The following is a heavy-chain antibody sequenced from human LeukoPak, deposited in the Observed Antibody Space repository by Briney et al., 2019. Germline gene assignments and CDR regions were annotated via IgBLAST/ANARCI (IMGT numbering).Heavy chain of an antibody. J-gene: IGHJ5*02. CDR2: IYYSGNT. CDR1: GGSIRRYY. V-gene: IGHV4-59*01. D-gene: IGHD3-22*01. Sequence: PSETLSLTCTVPGGSIRRYYWSWIRQPPGKGLEWIGHIYYSGNTNYSPSLKSRVTISVDTSKNQFSLKLSSVTAADPAVYYWARAGYSYDSSGYNNWFDPWGKGTLVTVSS. CDR3: ARAGYSYDSSGYNNWFDP.